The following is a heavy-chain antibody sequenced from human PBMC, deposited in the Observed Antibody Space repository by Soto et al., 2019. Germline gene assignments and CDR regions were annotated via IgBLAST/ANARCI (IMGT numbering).Heavy chain of an antibody. J-gene: IGHJ6*03. CDR3: ATTLQHPLGYYYYYMDV. CDR1: GYTLTELS. V-gene: IGHV1-24*01. CDR2: FDPEDGET. Sequence: ASVKVSCKVSGYTLTELSMHWVRQAPGKGLEWMGGFDPEDGETIYAQKFQGRVTMTEDTSTDTAYMELSSLRSEDTAVYYCATTLQHPLGYYYYYMDVWGKGTTVTVSS.